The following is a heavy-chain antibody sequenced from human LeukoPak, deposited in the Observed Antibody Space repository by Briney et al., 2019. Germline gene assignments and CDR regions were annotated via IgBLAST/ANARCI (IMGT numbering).Heavy chain of an antibody. Sequence: PGGSLRLSCAASGFTFSSYAMSWVRQAPGQGPEWVSGISAGGDTTYTADSVRGRFTTSRDNSNNTLYLQMNILTAEDTAVYYCAAISYSGTWPVGYWGQGILVTVTA. CDR2: ISAGGDTT. D-gene: IGHD6-25*01. CDR1: GFTFSSYA. CDR3: AAISYSGTWPVGY. V-gene: IGHV3-23*01. J-gene: IGHJ4*02.